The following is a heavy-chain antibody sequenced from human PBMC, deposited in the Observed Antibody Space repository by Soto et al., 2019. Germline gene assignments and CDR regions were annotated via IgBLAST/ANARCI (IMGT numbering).Heavy chain of an antibody. J-gene: IGHJ6*03. Sequence: QVQLVQSGAEVKKPGSSVKVSCKASGGTFSSYTISWVRQAPGQGLEWMGRIIPILGIANYAQKFQGRVTITADKSTSTAYMELSSLRSEDTAVYYCARDRFLGYCSSTSCPLGSMDVWGKGTTVTVSS. V-gene: IGHV1-69*08. CDR3: ARDRFLGYCSSTSCPLGSMDV. CDR2: IIPILGIA. D-gene: IGHD2-2*01. CDR1: GGTFSSYT.